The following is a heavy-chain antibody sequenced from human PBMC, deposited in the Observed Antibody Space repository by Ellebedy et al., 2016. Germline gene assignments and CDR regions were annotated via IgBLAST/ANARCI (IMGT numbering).Heavy chain of an antibody. CDR2: ITGSGAGT. V-gene: IGHV3-23*01. Sequence: GGSLRLXXAASGFNFSTYAMSWVRQAPGKGLEWISGITGSGAGTYYGDSVKGRFTISRDNSKNTLALQMYSLRVEDTAVYYCAKDSRGYAGLDAFDIWGQGTMVTVSS. CDR1: GFNFSTYA. J-gene: IGHJ3*02. D-gene: IGHD5-12*01. CDR3: AKDSRGYAGLDAFDI.